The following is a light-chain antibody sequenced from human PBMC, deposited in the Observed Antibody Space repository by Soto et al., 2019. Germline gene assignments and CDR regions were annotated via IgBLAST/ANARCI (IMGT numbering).Light chain of an antibody. Sequence: EIVMTQSPATLSMSPGERATLSCRASQSVSNNLAWYQQKPGQAPRLLIYGASTRATGVAARFSGSGSGTEFTLTISSLQSEDFAVYYCQHYNNWPPWTFGQGTKVDIK. CDR3: QHYNNWPPWT. CDR1: QSVSNN. CDR2: GAS. V-gene: IGKV3-15*01. J-gene: IGKJ1*01.